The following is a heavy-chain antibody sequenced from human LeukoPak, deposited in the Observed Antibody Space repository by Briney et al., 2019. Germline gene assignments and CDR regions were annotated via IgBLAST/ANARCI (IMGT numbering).Heavy chain of an antibody. CDR1: GFTFSSYS. J-gene: IGHJ4*02. V-gene: IGHV3-48*01. Sequence: SGGSLRLSCAASGFTFSSYSMNWVRQAPGKGLEWVSYISSSSSTIYYADSVKGRFTISRDNAKNSLYLQMNSLRAEDTAVYYCARAYYYDSSGLYLGYWGQGTLVTVSS. CDR2: ISSSSSTI. CDR3: ARAYYYDSSGLYLGY. D-gene: IGHD3-22*01.